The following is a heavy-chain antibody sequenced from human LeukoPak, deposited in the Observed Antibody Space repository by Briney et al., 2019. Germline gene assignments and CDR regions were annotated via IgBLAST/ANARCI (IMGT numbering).Heavy chain of an antibody. CDR3: ARGPSYYDFWSGYSLPYYFDY. CDR1: GFTFSSYW. CDR2: IKQDGSEK. D-gene: IGHD3-3*01. V-gene: IGHV3-7*01. J-gene: IGHJ4*02. Sequence: GGSLRLSCAASGFTFSSYWMSWVRQAPGKGLEWVANIKQDGSEKYYVDSVKGRFTISRDNAKNSLYLQMNSLSAEDTAVYYCARGPSYYDFWSGYSLPYYFDYWGQGTLVTVSS.